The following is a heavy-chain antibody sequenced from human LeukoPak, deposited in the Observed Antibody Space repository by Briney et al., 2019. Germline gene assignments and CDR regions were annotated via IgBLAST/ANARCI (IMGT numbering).Heavy chain of an antibody. CDR3: ARSNHEILTGYYSGGYGMDV. Sequence: SETLSLTCAVYGGSFSGYYWSWIRQPPGKGLEWIGEIHHSGSTNYNPSLKSRVTISVDKSKNQFSLKLSSVTAADTAVYYCARSNHEILTGYYSGGYGMDVWGQGTTVTVS. CDR1: GGSFSGYY. CDR2: IHHSGST. V-gene: IGHV4-34*01. D-gene: IGHD3-9*01. J-gene: IGHJ6*02.